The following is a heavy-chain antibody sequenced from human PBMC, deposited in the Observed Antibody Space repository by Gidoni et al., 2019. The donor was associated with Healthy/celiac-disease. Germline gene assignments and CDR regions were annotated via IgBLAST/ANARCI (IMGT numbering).Heavy chain of an antibody. J-gene: IGHJ4*02. CDR1: GGSIRSSSW. V-gene: IGHV4-4*02. D-gene: IGHD1-26*01. CDR2: IYHSGST. CDR3: ARLGGSYISPEYYFDF. Sequence: QVQLQASGPGLVKPSGTLSLTFAVSGGSIRSSSWWSWVRQPPGKGLEWIGEIYHSGSTNYNPSLKSRVTISVDKSKNQFSLKLSSVTAADTAVYYCARLGGSYISPEYYFDFWGQGTLVTVSS.